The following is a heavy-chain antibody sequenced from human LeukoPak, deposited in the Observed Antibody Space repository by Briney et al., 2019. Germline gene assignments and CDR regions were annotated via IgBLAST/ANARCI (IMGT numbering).Heavy chain of an antibody. V-gene: IGHV3-30-3*01. D-gene: IGHD3-3*01. Sequence: GGSLRLSCAASGFTFSSYSLHWVRQAPGKGLEWVAVISFDGSIQKYADSVRGRFTISRDNSKNTLYLQMNSLRGEDTAAYYCARELTIFGTVIQRYDAFDIWGQGTMVTVSS. J-gene: IGHJ3*02. CDR1: GFTFSSYS. CDR2: ISFDGSIQ. CDR3: ARELTIFGTVIQRYDAFDI.